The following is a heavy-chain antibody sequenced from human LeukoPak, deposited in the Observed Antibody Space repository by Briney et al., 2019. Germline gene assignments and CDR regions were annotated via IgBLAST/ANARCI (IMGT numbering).Heavy chain of an antibody. V-gene: IGHV3-23*01. Sequence: GGSLRLSCTASGFTISTNYMNWVRQAPGEGLEWVSGLNHIGGNTIYADSVKGRFTISRDNSKNTMFLQMNSLRAEDTAVYYCAKEFSGGWSFDYWGQGTLVTVSS. CDR3: AKEFSGGWSFDY. CDR2: LNHIGGNT. D-gene: IGHD6-19*01. J-gene: IGHJ4*02. CDR1: GFTISTNY.